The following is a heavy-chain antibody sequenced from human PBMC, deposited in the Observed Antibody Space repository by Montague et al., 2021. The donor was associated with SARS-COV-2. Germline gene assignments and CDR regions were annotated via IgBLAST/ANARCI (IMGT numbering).Heavy chain of an antibody. J-gene: IGHJ4*02. D-gene: IGHD6-19*01. CDR1: GFSLSTSGMC. CDR2: IDWDDDK. Sequence: PALVKPTQTLTLTCTFSGFSLSTSGMCVSWIRQPPGKALEWLARIDWDDDKYYSTSLKTRLTISKDTSKNQVVLTMTNMDPVDTATYYCAREYSSGVYFDYWGQGTLGTVSS. V-gene: IGHV2-70*11. CDR3: AREYSSGVYFDY.